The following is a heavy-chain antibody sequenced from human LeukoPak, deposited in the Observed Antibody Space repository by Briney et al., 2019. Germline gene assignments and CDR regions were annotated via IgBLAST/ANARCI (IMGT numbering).Heavy chain of an antibody. D-gene: IGHD4-17*01. Sequence: ASVKVSCKASRYTFTSYDINWVRQATGQGLEWMGWMNPNSGNTGYAQKFQGRVTMTRNTSISTAYMELSSLRSEDTAVYYCARDYGDYGVGAFDIWGQGTMVTVSS. CDR1: RYTFTSYD. CDR2: MNPNSGNT. J-gene: IGHJ3*02. CDR3: ARDYGDYGVGAFDI. V-gene: IGHV1-8*01.